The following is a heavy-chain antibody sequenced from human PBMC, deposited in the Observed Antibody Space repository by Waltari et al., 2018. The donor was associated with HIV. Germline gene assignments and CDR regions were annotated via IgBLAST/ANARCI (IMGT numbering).Heavy chain of an antibody. V-gene: IGHV3-53*01. J-gene: IGHJ4*02. CDR3: ATVLVRTSWVITTAPFDY. CDR2: IYSNATT. Sequence: EVQLVESGGGLIQPGGSLRLACAASGFAVFNNYMSWLRQAPGTGLEWVSLIYSNATTYYADSVKGRFTISRDNSKNTLYLQMNSLRADDTAVYFCATVLVRTSWVITTAPFDYWGQGTLVTVSS. CDR1: GFAVFNNY. D-gene: IGHD3-22*01.